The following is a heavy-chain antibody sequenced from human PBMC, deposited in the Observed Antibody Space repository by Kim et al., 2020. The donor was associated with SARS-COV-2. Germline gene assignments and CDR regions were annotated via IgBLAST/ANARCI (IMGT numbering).Heavy chain of an antibody. Sequence: GGSLRLSCAASGFTFSSYGMHWVRQAPGKGLEWVAVIWYDGSNKYYADSVKGRFTISRDNSKNTLYLQMNSLRAEDTAVYYCARDSDYGDPGPLDYWGQGTLVTVSS. CDR1: GFTFSSYG. CDR3: ARDSDYGDPGPLDY. D-gene: IGHD4-17*01. J-gene: IGHJ4*02. V-gene: IGHV3-33*01. CDR2: IWYDGSNK.